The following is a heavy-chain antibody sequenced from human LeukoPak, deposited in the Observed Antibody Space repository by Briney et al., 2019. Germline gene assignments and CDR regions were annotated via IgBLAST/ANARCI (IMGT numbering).Heavy chain of an antibody. CDR1: GYTFTGYY. J-gene: IGHJ6*03. D-gene: IGHD1-14*01. CDR2: INPNSGGT. CDR3: ARDRLTSTTWYYMDV. V-gene: IGHV1-2*02. Sequence: ASVKVSCKASGYTFTGYYMHWVRQAPGQGLEWMGWINPNSGGTNYAQKFQGRVTMTRDTSISTAYMELSRLRSDDTAGYYCARDRLTSTTWYYMDVWGKGTTVTVSS.